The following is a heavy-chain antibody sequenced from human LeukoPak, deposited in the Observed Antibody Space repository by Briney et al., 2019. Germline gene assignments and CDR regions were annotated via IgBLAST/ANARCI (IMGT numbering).Heavy chain of an antibody. CDR3: TDDSSGYYGIIDY. Sequence: GGSLRLSCAASGFTVSSNYMSWVRQAPGKGLEWVSIIYSGGSTYYADSVKGRFTISRDNSKNTLYLQMNSLRAEDTAVYYCTDDSSGYYGIIDYWGQGTLVTVSS. J-gene: IGHJ4*02. CDR1: GFTVSSNY. D-gene: IGHD3-22*01. V-gene: IGHV3-66*01. CDR2: IYSGGST.